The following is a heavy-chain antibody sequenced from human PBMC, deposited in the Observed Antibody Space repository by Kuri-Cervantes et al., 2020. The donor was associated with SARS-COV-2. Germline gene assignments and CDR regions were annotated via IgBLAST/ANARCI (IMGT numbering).Heavy chain of an antibody. Sequence: GGSLRLSCAASGFTFSSYAMSWVRQAPGKGLEWVSSLSGSGGSTYYADSVKGRFTISRDTSKNTLHLQMNSLRAEDTAVYYCTTLIDYWGQGALVTVSS. V-gene: IGHV3-23*01. CDR3: TTLIDY. J-gene: IGHJ4*02. CDR1: GFTFSSYA. CDR2: LSGSGGST.